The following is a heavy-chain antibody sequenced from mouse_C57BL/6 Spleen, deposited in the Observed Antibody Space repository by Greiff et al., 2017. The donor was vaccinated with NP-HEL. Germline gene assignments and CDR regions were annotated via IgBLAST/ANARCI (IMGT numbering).Heavy chain of an antibody. CDR3: TSNHAMDY. D-gene: IGHD2-5*01. CDR2: IDPENGDT. J-gene: IGHJ4*01. CDR1: GFNIKDDY. V-gene: IGHV14-4*01. Sequence: VQLKQSGAELVRPGASVKLSCTASGFNIKDDYMHWVKQRPEQGLEWIGWIDPENGDTEYASKFQGKATITADTSSNTAYVQLSSLTSEDTAVYYCTSNHAMDYWGQGTSVTVSS.